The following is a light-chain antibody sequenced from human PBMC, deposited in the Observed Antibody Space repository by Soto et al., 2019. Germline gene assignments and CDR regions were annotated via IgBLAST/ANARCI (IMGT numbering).Light chain of an antibody. J-gene: IGLJ3*02. CDR1: SSNIGAGYD. CDR3: QSYDSSLSGWV. V-gene: IGLV1-40*01. Sequence: QPVLTQPPSVSGAPGQRVTISCTGSSSNIGAGYDVHWYQQLPGTAPKLLISGNSNRPSGVPDRFSGSKSGTSASLAITGLQAEDEADYYCQSYDSSLSGWVFGGGNKLTVL. CDR2: GNS.